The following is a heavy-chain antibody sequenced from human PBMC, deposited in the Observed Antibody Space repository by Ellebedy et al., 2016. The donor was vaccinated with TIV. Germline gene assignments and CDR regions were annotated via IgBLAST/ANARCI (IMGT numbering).Heavy chain of an antibody. CDR2: MNPNSGNK. D-gene: IGHD6-19*01. Sequence: AASVKVSSKASGYTFTSYNINWVRQASGQGLEWMGWMNPNSGNKGYTQKFQGRVTMTRNTSIRTAYMELSSLRSEDTAVYYCARDFGSGWYIFDSWGQGTLVTVSS. V-gene: IGHV1-8*02. J-gene: IGHJ4*02. CDR1: GYTFTSYN. CDR3: ARDFGSGWYIFDS.